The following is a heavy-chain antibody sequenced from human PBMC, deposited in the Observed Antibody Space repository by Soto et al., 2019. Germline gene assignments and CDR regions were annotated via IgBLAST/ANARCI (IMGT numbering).Heavy chain of an antibody. D-gene: IGHD6-19*01. V-gene: IGHV1-46*01. J-gene: IGHJ4*02. CDR2: INPSGGST. CDR1: GYTFTGYY. CDR3: ARSSSGYASGLFY. Sequence: ASVKVSCKASGYTFTGYYMHWVRQAPGQGLEWMGIINPSGGSTRYAQKFQGRVTMTRDTSTSTVYMELSSLRSEDTAVYYCARSSSGYASGLFYWAQGTLVTVSS.